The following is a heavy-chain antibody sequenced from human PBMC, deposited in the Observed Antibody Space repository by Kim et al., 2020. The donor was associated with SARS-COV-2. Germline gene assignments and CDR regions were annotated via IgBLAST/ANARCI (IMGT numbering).Heavy chain of an antibody. CDR1: GGSISSSNW. D-gene: IGHD6-6*01. V-gene: IGHV4-4*02. CDR3: ASGLGGSSRLNNWFDP. CDR2: IYHSGST. J-gene: IGHJ5*02. Sequence: SETLSLTCAVSGGSISSSNWWSWVRQPPGKGLEWIGEIYHSGSTNYNPSLKSRVTISVDKSKNQFSLKLSSVTAADTAVYYCASGLGGSSRLNNWFDPWGQGTLVTVSS.